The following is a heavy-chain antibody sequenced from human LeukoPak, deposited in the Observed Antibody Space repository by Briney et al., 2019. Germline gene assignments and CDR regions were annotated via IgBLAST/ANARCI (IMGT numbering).Heavy chain of an antibody. J-gene: IGHJ4*02. CDR1: GFPFSSYV. V-gene: IGHV3-33*01. Sequence: GRSLRLSCAASGFPFSSYVMHWLRQTPGKGLEWVAVIWFDGGKTYYADSVKGRFTISRDNSKNTLYLQMNSLRAEDTAVYHCARDFTNIRGGGYFDNWGQGTLVTVSS. D-gene: IGHD2/OR15-2a*01. CDR2: IWFDGGKT. CDR3: ARDFTNIRGGGYFDN.